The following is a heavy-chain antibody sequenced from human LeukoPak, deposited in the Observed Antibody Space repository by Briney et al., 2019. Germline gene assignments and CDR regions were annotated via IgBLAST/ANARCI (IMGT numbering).Heavy chain of an antibody. J-gene: IGHJ6*03. V-gene: IGHV3-48*03. Sequence: GGSLRLSCAASGFTFSSYEMNWVRQAPGKGLEWVSYISTSGSTIYYADSVKGRFTISRDNSKNTLYLQMNSLRAEDTAVYYCAKVWGSSSLYYYYMDVWGKGTTVTVSS. CDR1: GFTFSSYE. CDR2: ISTSGSTI. CDR3: AKVWGSSSLYYYYMDV. D-gene: IGHD6-6*01.